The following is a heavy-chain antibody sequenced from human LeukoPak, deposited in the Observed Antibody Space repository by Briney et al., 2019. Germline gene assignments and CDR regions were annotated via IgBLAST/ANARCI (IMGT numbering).Heavy chain of an antibody. D-gene: IGHD3-10*01. J-gene: IGHJ4*02. CDR3: ARGLLLWVGGFNLGGFCY. CDR1: GYTFTGYY. Sequence: ASVKVSCKASGYTFTGYYMHWVRQAPGQGLEWMGWINPNSGGTNYAQKFQGRVTMTRDTSISTAYMELSRLRSDDTAVYYCARGLLLWVGGFNLGGFCYWGQGTLVTVSS. V-gene: IGHV1-2*02. CDR2: INPNSGGT.